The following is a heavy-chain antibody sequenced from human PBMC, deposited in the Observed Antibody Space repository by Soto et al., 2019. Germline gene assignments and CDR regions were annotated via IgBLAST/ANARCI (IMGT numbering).Heavy chain of an antibody. CDR2: ISYDGSNK. J-gene: IGHJ3*02. Sequence: VGSLRLSCAASGFTFSSYGMHWVRQAPGKGLEWVAVISYDGSNKYYADSVKGRFTISRDNSKNTLYLQMNSLRAEDTAVYYCAKDFSSSWLPDAFDIWGQGTMVTVSS. D-gene: IGHD6-13*01. V-gene: IGHV3-30*18. CDR3: AKDFSSSWLPDAFDI. CDR1: GFTFSSYG.